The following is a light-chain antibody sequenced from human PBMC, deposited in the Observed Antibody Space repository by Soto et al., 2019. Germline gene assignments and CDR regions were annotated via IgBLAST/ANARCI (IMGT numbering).Light chain of an antibody. CDR2: AAS. CDR1: QSISSY. J-gene: IGKJ4*01. CDR3: QQSYSTPLT. V-gene: IGKV1-39*01. Sequence: DTQMTPSPSSLSASVGDRVTITCRASQSISSYLNWYQQQPGKAPKLPIYAASSLQSGVPSRFSGSGSGTDFTLTISSLQPEDFATYYCQQSYSTPLTFGGGTKVEIK.